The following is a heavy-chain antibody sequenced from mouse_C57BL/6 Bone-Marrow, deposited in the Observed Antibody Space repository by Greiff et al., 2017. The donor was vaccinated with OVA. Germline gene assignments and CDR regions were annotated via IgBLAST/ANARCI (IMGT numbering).Heavy chain of an antibody. CDR1: GYTFTSYW. CDR2: IDPSDSYT. V-gene: IGHV1-69*01. J-gene: IGHJ4*01. CDR3: ARSRGNYDYAMDY. Sequence: QVQLQQPGAELVMPGASVKLSCKASGYTFTSYWMHWVKQRPGQGLEWIGEIDPSDSYTNYNQKFKGKSTLPVDKSSSTAYMQLSSLTSEDSAVYYCARSRGNYDYAMDYWGQGTSVTVSS. D-gene: IGHD2-1*01.